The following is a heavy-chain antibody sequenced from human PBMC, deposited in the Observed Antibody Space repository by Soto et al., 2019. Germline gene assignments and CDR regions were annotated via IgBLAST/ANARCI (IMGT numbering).Heavy chain of an antibody. CDR1: GYRFYSYW. CDR2: IFPSDSDT. V-gene: IGHV5-51*01. D-gene: IGHD6-6*01. Sequence: GEFLNISCQASGYRFYSYWIGWVRQTPRKGLEYMGIIFPSDSDTRYSPSFRGQVTISADKSTNTAYLQWTSLKASDSGIYFCARHGSIGARQNWFDPWGQGTLVTVSS. J-gene: IGHJ5*02. CDR3: ARHGSIGARQNWFDP.